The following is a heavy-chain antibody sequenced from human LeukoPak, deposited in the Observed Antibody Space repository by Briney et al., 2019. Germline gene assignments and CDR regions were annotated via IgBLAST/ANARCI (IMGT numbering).Heavy chain of an antibody. CDR3: ARASVEMATYFDY. CDR1: GGSISSGGYS. Sequence: PSETLSLTCAVSGGSISSGGYSWSWIRQPPGKGLEWIGYIYHSGSTYYNPSLKSRVTISVDRSKNQFPLKLSSVTAADTAVYYCARASVEMATYFDYWGQGTLVTVSS. D-gene: IGHD5-12*01. J-gene: IGHJ4*02. V-gene: IGHV4-30-2*01. CDR2: IYHSGST.